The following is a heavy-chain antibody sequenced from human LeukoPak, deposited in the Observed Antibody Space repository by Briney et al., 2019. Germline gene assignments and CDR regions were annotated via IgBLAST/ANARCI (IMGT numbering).Heavy chain of an antibody. D-gene: IGHD5-18*01. Sequence: GGSLRLSCAASGFSFSSYWMSWVRQAPGKGLEWVSAISGSGGSTYYADSVKGRFTISRDNSKNTLYLQMNSLRAEDTAVYYCAKDRSYGYGSWFDPWGQGTLVTVSS. V-gene: IGHV3-23*01. J-gene: IGHJ5*02. CDR3: AKDRSYGYGSWFDP. CDR1: GFSFSSYW. CDR2: ISGSGGST.